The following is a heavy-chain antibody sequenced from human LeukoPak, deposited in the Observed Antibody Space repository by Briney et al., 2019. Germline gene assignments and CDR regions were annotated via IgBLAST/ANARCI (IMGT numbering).Heavy chain of an antibody. CDR1: GFTFSSYA. Sequence: HPGRSLRLSCAASGFTFSSYAMHWVRQAPGKGLEWVAVISYDGSNKYYADSVKGRFTISRDNSKNTLYLQMNSLRAEDTAVYYCARVYTTSSSWYGDFDYWGQGTLVTVSS. V-gene: IGHV3-30-3*01. D-gene: IGHD6-13*01. CDR2: ISYDGSNK. J-gene: IGHJ4*02. CDR3: ARVYTTSSSWYGDFDY.